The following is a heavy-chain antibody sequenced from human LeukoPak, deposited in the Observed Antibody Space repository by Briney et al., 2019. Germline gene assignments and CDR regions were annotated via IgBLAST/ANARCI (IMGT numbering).Heavy chain of an antibody. CDR1: RFTFSNYG. CDR2: INSRSSTI. Sequence: GGFLRLSCAASRFTFSNYGVNWVRQAPGKGLEWDSYINSRSSTIYYADSVRGRFTISRDNAKNSLYLQMNSLKAEDTAIYYCAREVGTPQAFDIWGQGTMVTVSS. J-gene: IGHJ3*02. CDR3: AREVGTPQAFDI. V-gene: IGHV3-48*01. D-gene: IGHD1-26*01.